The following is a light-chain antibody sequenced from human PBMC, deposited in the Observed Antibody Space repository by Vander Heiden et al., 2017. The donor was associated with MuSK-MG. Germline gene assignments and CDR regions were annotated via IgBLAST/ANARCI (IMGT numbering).Light chain of an antibody. CDR2: DAS. CDR1: QDISNY. Sequence: DIQMTQSPSSLSASVGDRVTITCQASQDISNYLNWYQQKPGKAPKLLIYDASNLETGVPSRFSGSGSGTDFTFTISSLQPEDIATYYCQQYDNFPFTFGPGTKVXIK. V-gene: IGKV1-33*01. CDR3: QQYDNFPFT. J-gene: IGKJ3*01.